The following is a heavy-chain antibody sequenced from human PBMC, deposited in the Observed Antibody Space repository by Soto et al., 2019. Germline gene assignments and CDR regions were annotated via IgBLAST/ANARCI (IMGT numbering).Heavy chain of an antibody. CDR3: ARLYYYDSSGYYPTLPFAP. D-gene: IGHD3-22*01. CDR1: GGSISSSSYY. CDR2: IYYSGTT. Sequence: SETLSLTCTVSGGSISSSSYYWGWIRQPPGKGLEWIGTIYYSGTTYYNPSLKSRVTISVDTSKNQFSLKLSSVTAADTAVYYCARLYYYDSSGYYPTLPFAPRGQGTLVTVSS. V-gene: IGHV4-39*01. J-gene: IGHJ5*02.